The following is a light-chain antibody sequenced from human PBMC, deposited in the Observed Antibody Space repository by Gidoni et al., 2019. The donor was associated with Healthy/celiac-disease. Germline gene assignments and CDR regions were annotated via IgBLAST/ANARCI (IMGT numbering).Light chain of an antibody. J-gene: IGLJ2*01. Sequence: QAVVTQEPSLTVSPXXXVTLTWGSSTGAVTSGHYPYWFQQKPGQAPRTLIYDTSNKHSWTPARFSGSLLGGKAALXXXGAQPEDEAEYYCLLSYSGARPVVFGGXXKLTVL. CDR1: TGAVTSGHY. CDR2: DTS. CDR3: LLSYSGARPVV. V-gene: IGLV7-46*01.